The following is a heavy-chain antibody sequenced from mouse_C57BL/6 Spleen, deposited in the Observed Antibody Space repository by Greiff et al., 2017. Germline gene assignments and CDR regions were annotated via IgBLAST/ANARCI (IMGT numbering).Heavy chain of an antibody. CDR2: IDPETGGT. CDR1: GYTFTDYE. J-gene: IGHJ2*01. V-gene: IGHV1-15*01. CDR3: TRWYGSSYGYYCDY. D-gene: IGHD1-1*01. Sequence: QVQLQQSGAELVRPGASVTLSCKASGYTFTDYEMHWVKQTPVHGLEWIGAIDPETGGTAYNQKFKGKAILTADKSSSTAYMELRSLTSEDSAVYDCTRWYGSSYGYYCDYWGQGTTLTVSS.